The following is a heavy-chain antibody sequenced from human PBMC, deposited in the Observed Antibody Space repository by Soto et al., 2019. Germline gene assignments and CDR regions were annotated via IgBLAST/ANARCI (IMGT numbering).Heavy chain of an antibody. J-gene: IGHJ5*02. D-gene: IGHD3-22*01. CDR3: ARDRGPSSGYYPSWFDP. V-gene: IGHV1-69*12. CDR1: GGTFSSYA. Sequence: QVQLVQSGAEVKKPGSSVKVSCKASGGTFSSYAITWVRQAPGQGLEWMGGIIPIFGTANYAQKFQARVTITAEESTGTAYMELSSLRSEDTAVYYCARDRGPSSGYYPSWFDPWGQGTLVTVSS. CDR2: IIPIFGTA.